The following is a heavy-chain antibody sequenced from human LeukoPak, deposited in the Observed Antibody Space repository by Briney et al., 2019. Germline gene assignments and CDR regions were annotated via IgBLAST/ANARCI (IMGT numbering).Heavy chain of an antibody. D-gene: IGHD3-3*01. CDR1: GFTFSSYT. V-gene: IGHV3-64*02. CDR3: ARVTMGATIANYYYYYMDV. Sequence: GGSLRLSCAASGFTFSSYTMHWVRQAPGKGLEYVSAIISNGGSTHYADSVKGRFTTSRDNSKNTLFLQMGSLRAEDMAVYYCARVTMGATIANYYYYYMDVWGTGTTVTVSS. J-gene: IGHJ6*03. CDR2: IISNGGST.